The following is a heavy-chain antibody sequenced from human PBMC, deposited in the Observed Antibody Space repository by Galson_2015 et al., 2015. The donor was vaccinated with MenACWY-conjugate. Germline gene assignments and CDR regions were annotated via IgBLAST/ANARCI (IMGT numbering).Heavy chain of an antibody. CDR2: ISYDGSNK. Sequence: SLRLSCAASGFPFNTYGMHWLRQAPGKGLQWVAVISYDGSNKYYTDSVKGRFTISRDNSKNTLYLQMNNLRAEDTAVYYCAKGGLWYSSGWYSNYYYYGMDVWGQGTTVTVSS. V-gene: IGHV3-30*18. D-gene: IGHD6-19*01. CDR1: GFPFNTYG. CDR3: AKGGLWYSSGWYSNYYYYGMDV. J-gene: IGHJ6*02.